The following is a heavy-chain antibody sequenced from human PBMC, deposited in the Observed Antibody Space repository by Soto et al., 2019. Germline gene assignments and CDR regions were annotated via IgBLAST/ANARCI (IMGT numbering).Heavy chain of an antibody. Sequence: PGGSLRLSCAASGFTFSSYAMHWVRQAPGKGLEWVAFISYDGSNKYYADSVKGRFTISRDNSKNTLYLQMNSLRAEDTAVYYCARDRRRRYYDFWSGSLSWCFDYWGQGTLVTVSS. D-gene: IGHD3-3*01. J-gene: IGHJ4*02. CDR1: GFTFSSYA. V-gene: IGHV3-30-3*01. CDR2: ISYDGSNK. CDR3: ARDRRRRYYDFWSGSLSWCFDY.